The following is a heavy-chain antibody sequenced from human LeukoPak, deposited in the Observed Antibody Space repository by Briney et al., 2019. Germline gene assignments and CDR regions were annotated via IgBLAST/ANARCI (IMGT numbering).Heavy chain of an antibody. CDR1: GFTFSNYA. CDR3: AKIRVDMITFGGVIGDAFDM. Sequence: GGSLRLSCSASGFTFSNYAMHWVRQAPGKGLEYVSAISSNGGSTYYADSVKGRFTISRDNSKNTLYLQMNSLKVEDTAVYYCAKIRVDMITFGGVIGDAFDMWGQGTMVTVSS. V-gene: IGHV3-64*04. CDR2: ISSNGGST. J-gene: IGHJ3*02. D-gene: IGHD3-16*01.